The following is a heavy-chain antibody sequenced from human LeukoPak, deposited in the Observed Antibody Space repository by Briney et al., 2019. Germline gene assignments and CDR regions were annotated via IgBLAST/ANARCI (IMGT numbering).Heavy chain of an antibody. Sequence: ASVKVSCKASGYTFTSYSMHWVRQAPGQGLEWMGIINPNGGSTIYAQKFQGRVIMTRDTSTSTVYMDLASLRSEDTAVYYCARGGMVRDRRHFQFDHWGQGTLVTVSS. V-gene: IGHV1-46*01. D-gene: IGHD3-10*01. CDR1: GYTFTSYS. CDR2: INPNGGST. J-gene: IGHJ4*02. CDR3: ARGGMVRDRRHFQFDH.